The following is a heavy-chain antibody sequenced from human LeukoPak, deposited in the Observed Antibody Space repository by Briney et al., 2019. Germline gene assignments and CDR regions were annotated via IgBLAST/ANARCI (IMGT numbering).Heavy chain of an antibody. J-gene: IGHJ4*02. Sequence: KTGGSLRLSCAASGFTFSNYAMSWVRQAPGKALEWVSAITSGGGTTYYAGSVKGRFTISRDNSKNTLDLQMNSLRAEDTAVYYCARDPPRAAWVFDYWGQGTLVSVSS. CDR2: ITSGGGTT. CDR1: GFTFSNYA. V-gene: IGHV3-23*01. CDR3: ARDPPRAAWVFDY. D-gene: IGHD6-25*01.